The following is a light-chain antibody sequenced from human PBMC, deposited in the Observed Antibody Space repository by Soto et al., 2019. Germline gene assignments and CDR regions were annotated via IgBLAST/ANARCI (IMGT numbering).Light chain of an antibody. CDR3: LQHYTYLWT. CDR2: DAS. Sequence: DIQMTQSPSSLSASVGDRVTITCQASQDINKNLIWYQQKPGKAPKLLIYDASSLQSGVPSRFSGSGSGTEFTLTISSLQPEDFATYYCLQHYTYLWTFGQGTKVDIK. J-gene: IGKJ1*01. V-gene: IGKV1-17*01. CDR1: QDINKN.